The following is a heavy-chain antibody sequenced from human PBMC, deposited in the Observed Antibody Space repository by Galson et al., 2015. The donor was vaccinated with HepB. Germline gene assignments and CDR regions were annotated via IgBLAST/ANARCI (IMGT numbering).Heavy chain of an antibody. V-gene: IGHV1-46*01. Sequence: SVKVSCKASGYIFTSYYMHWVRQAPGQGLEWMGIINPSGGSTTYAQKFQGRVTMTSDTSTTTVYMELRNLSSEDTAVYYCARSLYSSGWYSGYYYGMAVWGPEITVTVS. D-gene: IGHD6-19*01. CDR3: ARSLYSSGWYSGYYYGMAV. J-gene: IGHJ6*02. CDR2: INPSGGST. CDR1: GYIFTSYY.